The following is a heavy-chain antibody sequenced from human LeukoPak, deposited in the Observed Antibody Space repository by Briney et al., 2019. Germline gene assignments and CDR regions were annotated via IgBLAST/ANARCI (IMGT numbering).Heavy chain of an antibody. J-gene: IGHJ3*02. V-gene: IGHV4-34*01. CDR1: GGSFSGYY. Sequence: PSETLSLTCAVYGGSFSGYYWSWIRQPPGKGLEWIGEINHSGSTNYNPSLKSRVTMSVDTSKNQFSLKLSSVTAADTAVYYCTIAAGALDAFDIWGQGTMVTVSS. D-gene: IGHD6-19*01. CDR3: TIAAGALDAFDI. CDR2: INHSGST.